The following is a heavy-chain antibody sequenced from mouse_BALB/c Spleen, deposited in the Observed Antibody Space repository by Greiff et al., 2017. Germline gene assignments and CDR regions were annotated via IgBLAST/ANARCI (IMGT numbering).Heavy chain of an antibody. V-gene: IGHV1S132*01. CDR2: IFPGTGTT. CDR1: GYTFTSYW. J-gene: IGHJ4*01. CDR3: ARKGPLHAMDY. Sequence: QVQLKQSGAELVKPGASVKLSCKTSGYTFTSYWIQWVKQRPGQGLGWIGEIFPGTGTTYYNEKFKGKATLTIDTSSSTAYMQLSSLTSEDSAVYFCARKGPLHAMDYWGQGTSVTVSS.